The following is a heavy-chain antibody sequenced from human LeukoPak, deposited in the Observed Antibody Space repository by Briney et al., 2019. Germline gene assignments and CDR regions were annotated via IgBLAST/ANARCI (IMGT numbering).Heavy chain of an antibody. CDR2: IYSGGST. Sequence: PGGSLTVSCVASGFTVSSYYMNWLRQAPGKGLDWVSIIYSGGSTYYADSVKGRFTISRDNSKNILYLQMNSLRAEDTAVYYCAREKLNWGFDYWGQGTLVTVSS. CDR3: AREKLNWGFDY. D-gene: IGHD3-16*01. J-gene: IGHJ4*02. CDR1: GFTVSSYY. V-gene: IGHV3-53*01.